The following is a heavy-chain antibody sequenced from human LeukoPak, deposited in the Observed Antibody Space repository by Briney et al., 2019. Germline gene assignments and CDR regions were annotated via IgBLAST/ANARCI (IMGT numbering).Heavy chain of an antibody. J-gene: IGHJ3*02. Sequence: SETLSLTCTVSGGSISSSGKYGAWIRQPPGKGLEWMGSMFYSGTTYYNPSLKSRVTISVDTSKNQFSLKLSSVTAADTAFYYCARYIVSYPHDAFDIWGQGTMVTVSS. CDR3: ARYIVSYPHDAFDI. D-gene: IGHD1-26*01. CDR2: MFYSGTT. V-gene: IGHV4-39*07. CDR1: GGSISSSGKY.